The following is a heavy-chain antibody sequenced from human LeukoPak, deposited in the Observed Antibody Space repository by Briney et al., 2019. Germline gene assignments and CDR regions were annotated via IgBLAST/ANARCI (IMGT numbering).Heavy chain of an antibody. CDR2: VSGNGATA. D-gene: IGHD2/OR15-2a*01. Sequence: GGALRLSCVVSRFTFKNFAMTWVRQTPGKGLQWVSSVSGNGATAHHADSVNGRFSISRDNSKSTIYLQMNSLRVEDTALHYCAKDFYDTAGYDPIHPPFFGSWGQGTLVTVCS. CDR1: RFTFKNFA. CDR3: AKDFYDTAGYDPIHPPFFGS. V-gene: IGHV3-23*01. J-gene: IGHJ4*02.